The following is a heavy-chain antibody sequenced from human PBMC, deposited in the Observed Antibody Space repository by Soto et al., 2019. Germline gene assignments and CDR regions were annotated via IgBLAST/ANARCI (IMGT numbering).Heavy chain of an antibody. D-gene: IGHD2-2*01. V-gene: IGHV1-18*01. Sequence: AASVKVSCKASGYTFTSYGISWVRQAPGQGLEWMGWISAYNGNTNYAQKLQGRVTMTTDTSTSTAYMELRSLRSDDAAVYYCARDETGVVPAATDYYYYGMDGWGQGTTVTVSS. J-gene: IGHJ6*02. CDR1: GYTFTSYG. CDR3: ARDETGVVPAATDYYYYGMDG. CDR2: ISAYNGNT.